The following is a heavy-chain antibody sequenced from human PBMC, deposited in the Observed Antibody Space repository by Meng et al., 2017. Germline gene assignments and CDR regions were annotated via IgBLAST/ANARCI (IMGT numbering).Heavy chain of an antibody. Sequence: ASVKVSCKASGYTFTSYDMNWVRQATGQGLEWMGWMNPNSGNTGYAQKFQGRVTMTRNTSKSTAYMELNSLRTEDTAVYYRARGHSSIWYIMSDNSGPDVWGQGTTVTVSS. V-gene: IGHV1-8*01. CDR3: ARGHSSIWYIMSDNSGPDV. J-gene: IGHJ6*02. D-gene: IGHD6-13*01. CDR2: MNPNSGNT. CDR1: GYTFTSYD.